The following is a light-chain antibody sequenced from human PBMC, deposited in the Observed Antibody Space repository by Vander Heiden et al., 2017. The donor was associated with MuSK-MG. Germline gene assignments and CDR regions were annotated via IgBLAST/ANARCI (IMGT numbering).Light chain of an antibody. J-gene: IGLJ2*01. CDR3: SSYTSRRVV. CDR1: PSDVGGYSY. V-gene: IGLV2-14*01. CDR2: DVA. Sequence: QSALTQPASASGSPGQSITISCTGTPSDVGGYSYVSWDQQHAGKALKLIIYDVANRTAGGSNRFAGSKSGNTASLTISGLQAEDEDYYYCSSYTSRRVVFGGGTKLTVL.